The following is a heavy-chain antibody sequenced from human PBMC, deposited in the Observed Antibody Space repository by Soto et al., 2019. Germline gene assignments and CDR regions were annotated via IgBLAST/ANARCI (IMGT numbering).Heavy chain of an antibody. CDR1: GYTFTGYY. J-gene: IGHJ6*03. D-gene: IGHD3-3*01. V-gene: IGHV1-2*04. CDR3: ARDGQVTIFGVVSRYYMAV. Sequence: ASVKVSCKASGYTFTGYYMHWVRQAPGQGLEWMGWINPNSGGTNYAQKFQGWVTMTRDTSISTAYMELSRLRSGDTAVYYCARDGQVTIFGVVSRYYMAVWGKGTTVTVSS. CDR2: INPNSGGT.